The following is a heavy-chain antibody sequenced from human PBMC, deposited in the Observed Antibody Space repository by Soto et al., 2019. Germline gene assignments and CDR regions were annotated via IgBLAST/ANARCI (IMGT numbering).Heavy chain of an antibody. J-gene: IGHJ4*02. CDR1: GFIVSSNY. CDR2: IYSDGST. Sequence: GGSLRLSCAASGFIVSSNYMSWVRQAPGKGLEWVPVIYSDGSTHYTDSVKDRFIISRDISKNTLYLQMNSLRAEDTAVYYCARASYDSSGYYFDYWGQGALVTVSS. D-gene: IGHD3-22*01. CDR3: ARASYDSSGYYFDY. V-gene: IGHV3-53*01.